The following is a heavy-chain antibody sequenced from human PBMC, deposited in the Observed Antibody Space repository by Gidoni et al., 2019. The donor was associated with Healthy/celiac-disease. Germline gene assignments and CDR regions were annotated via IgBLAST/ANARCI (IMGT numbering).Heavy chain of an antibody. CDR2: RGKYGINR. J-gene: IGHJ6*02. V-gene: IGHV3-33*01. CDR1: GFTFRSYG. D-gene: IGHD6-19*01. Sequence: QVQLVESGGGVVQPGRSLRLSCAASGFTFRSYGMHWVRQAPGTGLGWWEVRGKYGINRYFADSVKGRFTISRENSKNTLDLQMNSLRAEDTAVYYCAGGGGAVDDVYGMDVWGQGTTVTVSS. CDR3: AGGGGAVDDVYGMDV.